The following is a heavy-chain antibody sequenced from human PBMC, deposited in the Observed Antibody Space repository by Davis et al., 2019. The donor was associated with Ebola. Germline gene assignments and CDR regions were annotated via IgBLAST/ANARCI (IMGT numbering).Heavy chain of an antibody. J-gene: IGHJ4*02. Sequence: GESLKISCAASGFSVSSPYMTWVRQAPGKGLEWVANMKEDGSLKNYVDSVKGRFTISRDNAKKSLYLEMSSLRAEDTAVYYCATDNWGPALWGQGTQVTVSS. CDR2: MKEDGSLK. D-gene: IGHD7-27*01. CDR3: ATDNWGPAL. CDR1: GFSVSSPY. V-gene: IGHV3-7*01.